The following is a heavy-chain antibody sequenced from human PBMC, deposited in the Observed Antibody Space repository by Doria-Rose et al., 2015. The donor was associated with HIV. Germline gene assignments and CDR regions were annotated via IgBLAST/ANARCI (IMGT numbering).Heavy chain of an antibody. D-gene: IGHD6-13*01. Sequence: QITLKESGPVLVKPTETLTLTCTVSGVSLSSPGMGVSWIRQPPGKAPEWLANIFSDDERSYKPSLKSRLTISRRTSKSQVVLTMTDMDPVDTATYYCARIKSSRWYHKYYFDFWGQGTLVIVSA. V-gene: IGHV2-26*01. CDR1: GVSLSSPGMG. J-gene: IGHJ4*02. CDR3: ARIKSSRWYHKYYFDF. CDR2: IFSDDER.